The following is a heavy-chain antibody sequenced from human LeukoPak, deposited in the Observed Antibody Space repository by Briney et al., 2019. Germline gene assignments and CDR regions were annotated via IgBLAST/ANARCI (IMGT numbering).Heavy chain of an antibody. CDR1: GGSFSGYY. V-gene: IGHV4-34*01. J-gene: IGHJ5*02. CDR2: INHSGST. Sequence: SETLSLTCAVYGGSFSGYYWSWIRQPPGKGLEWIGEINHSGSTNYNPSLKSRVTISVDTSKNQFSLKLSSVTAADTAVYYCVREGPLDYSNSPTWFDPWGQGTLVTVSS. D-gene: IGHD4-11*01. CDR3: VREGPLDYSNSPTWFDP.